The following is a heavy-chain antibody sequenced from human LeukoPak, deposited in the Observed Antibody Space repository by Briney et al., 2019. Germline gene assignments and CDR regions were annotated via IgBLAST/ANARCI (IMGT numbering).Heavy chain of an antibody. CDR1: GFTFSNYA. D-gene: IGHD3-3*01. CDR3: AKEEWLLAVYFDY. Sequence: PGGSLTLSCAASGFTFSNYAMSWVRQAPGKGLEGVSTISGSGVSTYYADSVKGQFTISRDNSKNTLYLQMNSLRAGDTAVYYCAKEEWLLAVYFDYWGQGTLVTVSS. CDR2: ISGSGVST. J-gene: IGHJ4*02. V-gene: IGHV3-23*01.